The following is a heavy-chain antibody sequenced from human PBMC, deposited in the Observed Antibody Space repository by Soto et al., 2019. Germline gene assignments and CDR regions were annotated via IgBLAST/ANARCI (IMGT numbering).Heavy chain of an antibody. D-gene: IGHD2-15*01. V-gene: IGHV1-69*01. CDR1: GGTFSSHA. CDR3: ARCYVCYPGGDDAFDL. J-gene: IGHJ3*01. Sequence: QVQLVQSGAEVKKPGSSVKVSCKTSGGTFSSHALTWLRQAPGQGLEWMGGIIPMFGTTYTSQKFQGRVAISADENTGTLELSSLRSEDTAVYFCARCYVCYPGGDDAFDLWGQGTTVIVSS. CDR2: IIPMFGTT.